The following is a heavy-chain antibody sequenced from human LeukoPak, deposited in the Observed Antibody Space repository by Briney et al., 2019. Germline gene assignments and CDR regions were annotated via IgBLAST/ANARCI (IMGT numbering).Heavy chain of an antibody. D-gene: IGHD1-26*01. CDR1: GYTFTSYY. V-gene: IGHV1-46*01. J-gene: IGHJ6*02. CDR3: ARDGIVGTLGRGMDV. CDR2: INPSGGST. Sequence: ASVKVSCKASGYTFTSYYMHWVRQAPGQGLEWMGIINPSGGSTSYAQKFQGRVTMTRDTSTSTVYMELSSLRSEDTAVYYCARDGIVGTLGRGMDVWGQGTTVTVSS.